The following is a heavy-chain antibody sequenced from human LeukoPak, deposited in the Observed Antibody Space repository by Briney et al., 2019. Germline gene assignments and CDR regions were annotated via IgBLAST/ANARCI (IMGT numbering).Heavy chain of an antibody. D-gene: IGHD3-10*01. CDR2: IWYDGSNK. J-gene: IGHJ4*02. CDR3: ARELWFGELLWDY. CDR1: GFTFSSYG. Sequence: GKSLRLSCAASGFTFSSYGMHWVRQAPGKGLEWVAVIWYDGSNKYYADSVKGRFTISGDNSKNTLYLQMNSLRAEDTAVYYCARELWFGELLWDYWGQGTLVTVSS. V-gene: IGHV3-33*01.